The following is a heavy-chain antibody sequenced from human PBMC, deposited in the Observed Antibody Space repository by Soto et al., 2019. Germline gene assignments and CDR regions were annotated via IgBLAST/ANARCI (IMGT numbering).Heavy chain of an antibody. CDR2: INSDGSST. CDR3: ARGGVQVGGWYVTYYYYYYGMDV. J-gene: IGHJ6*02. CDR1: GFTFSSYW. V-gene: IGHV3-74*01. D-gene: IGHD6-19*01. Sequence: GGSLRLSCAASGFTFSSYWMHWVRQAPGKGLVWVSRINSDGSSTSYADSVKGRFTISRDNAKNTLYLQMNSLRAEDTAVYYCARGGVQVGGWYVTYYYYYYGMDVWGQGTTVTVSS.